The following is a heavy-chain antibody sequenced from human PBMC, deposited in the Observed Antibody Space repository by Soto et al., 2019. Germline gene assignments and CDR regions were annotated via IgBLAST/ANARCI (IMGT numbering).Heavy chain of an antibody. CDR3: SFGGGLLSSGWYKYYFDY. CDR1: DFGRNSLA. D-gene: IGHD6-19*01. J-gene: IGHJ4*02. Sequence: PGWSLRLSCEAADFGRNSLAMTWVRQAPGKGLEWVSIFPDGGSDPSYADSVKGRFTISRDNSRKTLYLQMNSLRADDTAIYYCSFGGGLLSSGWYKYYFDYWGQGALVTGSS. CDR2: FPDGGSDP. V-gene: IGHV3-23*03.